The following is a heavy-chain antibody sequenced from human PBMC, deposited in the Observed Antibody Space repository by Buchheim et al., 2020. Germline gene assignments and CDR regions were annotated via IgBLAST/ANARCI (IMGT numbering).Heavy chain of an antibody. CDR2: IYTSGST. CDR1: GGSISSGSYY. Sequence: QVQLQESGPGLVKPSQTLSLTCTVSGGSISSGSYYWSWIRQPAGKGLEWIGRIYTSGSTNYNPSLKSRVTISVDTSKNQFSLKLSYVTTADTGVYDSARAGHCSGGSCYSNYYYYYDGMDVWGQGTT. V-gene: IGHV4-61*02. J-gene: IGHJ6*02. D-gene: IGHD2-15*01. CDR3: ARAGHCSGGSCYSNYYYYYDGMDV.